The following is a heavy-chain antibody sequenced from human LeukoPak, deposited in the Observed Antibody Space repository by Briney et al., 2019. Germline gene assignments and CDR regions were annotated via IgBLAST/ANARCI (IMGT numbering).Heavy chain of an antibody. CDR3: ARVPSGCYACDFDY. Sequence: PSETLSLTCTVSGGSLNSYYWSWVRQPAGKGLEWIGRIYTTGDTNYNPSLKSRVTMSIDKSKNQFSLKLRSVTAEDTALYYCARVPSGCYACDFDYWGQGTLVTVSS. CDR2: IYTTGDT. J-gene: IGHJ4*02. V-gene: IGHV4-4*07. D-gene: IGHD2-2*01. CDR1: GGSLNSYY.